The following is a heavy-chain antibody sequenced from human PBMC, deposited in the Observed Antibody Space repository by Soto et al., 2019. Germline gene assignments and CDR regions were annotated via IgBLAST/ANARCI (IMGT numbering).Heavy chain of an antibody. CDR1: GGSVSSYY. D-gene: IGHD3-3*01. J-gene: IGHJ6*02. V-gene: IGHV4-59*02. Sequence: PSDTLSLTCAACGGSVSSYYGSWIRQPPGKGLEWIGYIYYSGSTNYNPSLKSRVTISVDTSKNQFSLKLSSVTAADTAVYYCASTYYDFWSGYYPPNDYGMDVRGHGTTVPVS. CDR2: IYYSGST. CDR3: ASTYYDFWSGYYPPNDYGMDV.